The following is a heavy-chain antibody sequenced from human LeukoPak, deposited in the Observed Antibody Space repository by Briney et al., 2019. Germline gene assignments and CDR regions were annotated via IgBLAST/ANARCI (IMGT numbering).Heavy chain of an antibody. CDR3: ARPQRITIFGVDSYYFDY. D-gene: IGHD3-3*01. V-gene: IGHV3-7*01. CDR1: GFTFSRYW. J-gene: IGHJ4*02. CDR2: INQDGSEK. Sequence: PGGSLRLSCVASGFTFSRYWMNWVRQAPEKGLEWVANINQDGSEKYYVDSVKGRFTISRDNAKNSLYLQMNSLRAEDTAVYYCARPQRITIFGVDSYYFDYWGQGTLVTVSS.